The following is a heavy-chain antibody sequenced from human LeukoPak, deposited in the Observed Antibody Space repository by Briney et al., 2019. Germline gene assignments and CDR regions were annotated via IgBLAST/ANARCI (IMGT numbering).Heavy chain of an antibody. CDR1: GFTFSSYA. CDR3: AKDQGRALRFFDWIH. J-gene: IGHJ4*02. D-gene: IGHD3-9*01. CDR2: ILGAGDST. V-gene: IGHV3-23*01. Sequence: PGGSLRLSCAASGFTFSSYAMSWVRQAPGKGLEWVSGILGAGDSTYYADSVKGRFTISRDNSKNTLFLQMNSLRADDTAIYYCAKDQGRALRFFDWIHWGQGTLAAVSS.